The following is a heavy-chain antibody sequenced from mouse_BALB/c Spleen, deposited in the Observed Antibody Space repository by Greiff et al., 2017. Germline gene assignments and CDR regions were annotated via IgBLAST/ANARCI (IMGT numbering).Heavy chain of an antibody. CDR3: ASELGQGSFAY. CDR1: GFTFTDYY. V-gene: IGHV7-3*02. CDR2: IRNKANGYTT. Sequence: EVQLVESGGGLVQPGGSLRLSCATSGFTFTDYYMSWVRQPPGKALEWLGFIRNKANGYTTEYSASVKGRFTISRDNSQSILYLQMNTLRAEDSATYYCASELGQGSFAYWGQGTLVTVSA. J-gene: IGHJ3*01. D-gene: IGHD4-1*01.